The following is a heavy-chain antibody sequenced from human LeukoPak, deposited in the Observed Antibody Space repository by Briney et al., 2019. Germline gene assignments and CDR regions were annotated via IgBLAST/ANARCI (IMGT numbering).Heavy chain of an antibody. V-gene: IGHV4-39*01. CDR3: ARRGGSGRSFDY. CDR2: IYSSGST. J-gene: IGHJ4*02. D-gene: IGHD3-10*01. CDR1: GFTFSSYW. Sequence: GSLRLSCTASGFTFSSYWMNWIRQPPGKGLEWIGSIYSSGSTYYNPSLKSRVTISVDTSKNQFSLNLSSVPASDTAVYYCARRGGSGRSFDYWGQGILVTVSS.